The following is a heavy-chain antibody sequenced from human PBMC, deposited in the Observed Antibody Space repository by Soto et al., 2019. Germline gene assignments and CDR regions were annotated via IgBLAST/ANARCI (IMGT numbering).Heavy chain of an antibody. V-gene: IGHV4-59*08. CDR2: IYYSGST. J-gene: IGHJ6*03. Sequence: SETLSLTCTVSGGSISSYYWSWIRQPPGKGLEWIGYIYYSGSTNYNPSLKSRVTISVDTSKNQFSLKLSSVTAADTAVYYCARGNIPAYYYYYYMDVWGKGTTVTVSS. CDR1: GGSISSYY. CDR3: ARGNIPAYYYYYYMDV. D-gene: IGHD2-2*01.